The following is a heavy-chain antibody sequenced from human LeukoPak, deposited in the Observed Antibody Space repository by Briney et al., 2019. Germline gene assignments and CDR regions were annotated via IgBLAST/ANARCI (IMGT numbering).Heavy chain of an antibody. V-gene: IGHV4-39*07. CDR2: IYHSGST. Sequence: SETLSLTCAVSGGSISSSSYYWGWIRQPPGKGLEWIGSIYHSGSTYYNPSLRSRVTISVDTSKNQFSLKLSSVTAADTAVYYCARVGLRYFDWLLHDAFDIWGQGTMVTVSS. CDR1: GGSISSSSYY. J-gene: IGHJ3*02. D-gene: IGHD3-9*01. CDR3: ARVGLRYFDWLLHDAFDI.